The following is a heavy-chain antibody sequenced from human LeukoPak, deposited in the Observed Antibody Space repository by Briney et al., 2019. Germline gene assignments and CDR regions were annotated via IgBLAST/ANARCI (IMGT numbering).Heavy chain of an antibody. J-gene: IGHJ4*02. V-gene: IGHV3-21*01. CDR2: ISRTSTYI. CDR1: GFTVSSNY. D-gene: IGHD3-22*01. Sequence: GGSLRLSCAASGFTVSSNYMSRVRQVPGKGLEWVSSISRTSTYIYYADSVKGRFTISRDNAKNSLHLQMASLRDEDTAVYYCARLADYDSSGYFDYWGQGTLVTVSS. CDR3: ARLADYDSSGYFDY.